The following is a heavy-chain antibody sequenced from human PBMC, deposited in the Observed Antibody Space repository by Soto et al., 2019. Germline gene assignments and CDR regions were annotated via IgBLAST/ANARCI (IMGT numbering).Heavy chain of an antibody. CDR1: GGSISSSRSY. D-gene: IGHD6-13*01. Sequence: SETLSLTCNVSGGSISSSRSYWAWFRPPPGKELEWIANIFYAGNTYYNPSLKSRVTVSVDTSKNQFSLKLDSVTAADTAVYYCARQAAAPGIDLWFDPWGQGTPVTVT. CDR3: ARQAAAPGIDLWFDP. V-gene: IGHV4-39*01. J-gene: IGHJ5*02. CDR2: IFYAGNT.